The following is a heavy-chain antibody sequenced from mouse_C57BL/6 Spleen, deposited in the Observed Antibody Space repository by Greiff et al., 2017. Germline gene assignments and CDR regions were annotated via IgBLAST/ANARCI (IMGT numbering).Heavy chain of an antibody. CDR3: ASGYYDYAFAY. V-gene: IGHV5-17*01. Sequence: EVQGVESGGGLVKPGGSLKLSCAASGFTFSDYGMHWVRQAPEKGLEWVAYISSGSSTIYYADTVKGRFTISRDNAKNTLFLQMTSQRSEDTAMYYCASGYYDYAFAYWGQGTLVTVSA. CDR1: GFTFSDYG. D-gene: IGHD2-4*01. CDR2: ISSGSSTI. J-gene: IGHJ3*01.